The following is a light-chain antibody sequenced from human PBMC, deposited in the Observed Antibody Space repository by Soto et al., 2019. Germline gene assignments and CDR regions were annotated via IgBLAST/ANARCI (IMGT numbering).Light chain of an antibody. CDR2: GAP. J-gene: IGKJ1*01. Sequence: EIVLTQSPGTLSLSPGERATLSCRASQSVSSSYLAWYQQKPGQAPRLLIDGAPSRATGIPDRFRGRGSGTDLNVTINRLEPEDFALYYCQPYGSSPRTFGQGTKVEIK. V-gene: IGKV3-20*01. CDR1: QSVSSSY. CDR3: QPYGSSPRT.